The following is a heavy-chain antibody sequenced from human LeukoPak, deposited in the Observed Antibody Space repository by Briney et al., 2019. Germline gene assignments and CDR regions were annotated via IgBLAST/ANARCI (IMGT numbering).Heavy chain of an antibody. Sequence: GGSLRLSCAASGFTFSSYEMNWVRQAPGKGLEWVSYISSSGSTIYYADSVKGRFTISRDNAKNSLYLQMNSLRAEDTAVYYCARDSLGPYGMDVGGKGTRVPVPS. CDR1: GFTFSSYE. CDR3: ARDSLGPYGMDV. V-gene: IGHV3-48*03. CDR2: ISSSGSTI. J-gene: IGHJ6*04.